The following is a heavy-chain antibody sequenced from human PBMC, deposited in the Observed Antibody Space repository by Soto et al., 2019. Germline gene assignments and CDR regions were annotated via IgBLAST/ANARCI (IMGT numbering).Heavy chain of an antibody. Sequence: GASVKVSCKASGCTFTGYYMHWVRQAPGQGLEWMGWINPNSGGTNYAQKFQGRVTMTRDTSISTAYMELSRLRSDDTAVYYCARDERYYDILTGYHSPLDYWSQGTLVTV. V-gene: IGHV1-2*02. CDR1: GCTFTGYY. CDR3: ARDERYYDILTGYHSPLDY. J-gene: IGHJ4*02. CDR2: INPNSGGT. D-gene: IGHD3-9*01.